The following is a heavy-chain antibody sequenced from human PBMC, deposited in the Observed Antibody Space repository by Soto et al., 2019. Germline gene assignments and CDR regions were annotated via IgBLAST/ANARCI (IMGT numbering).Heavy chain of an antibody. J-gene: IGHJ6*02. CDR3: ARGSGYGAYYYYGMDV. CDR2: INPNSGGT. Sequence: ASVKVSCKASGYTFTGYYMHWVRQAPGQGLEWMGWINPNSGGTNYAQKFQGRVTMTRDTSISTAYMELSRLRSDDTAVYYCARGSGYGAYYYYGMDVWGLGTTVTVSS. D-gene: IGHD5-12*01. V-gene: IGHV1-2*02. CDR1: GYTFTGYY.